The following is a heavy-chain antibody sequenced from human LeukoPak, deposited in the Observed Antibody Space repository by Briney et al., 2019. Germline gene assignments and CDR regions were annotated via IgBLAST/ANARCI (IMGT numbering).Heavy chain of an antibody. CDR1: GFRFSTYA. D-gene: IGHD2-21*02. V-gene: IGHV3-23*01. J-gene: IGHJ3*01. CDR3: AKDYTICAGDCSSPGDAFDL. Sequence: PGGSLRLSCVASGFRFSTYAMSWVRQSPGKGLGWVSGISGSGDDSSSGGTTHYEDSVRGRFTISRDNSKNTLHLEMNSLRVEDTALYYCAKDYTICAGDCSSPGDAFDLWGQGTMVTVSS. CDR2: ISGSGDDSSSGGTT.